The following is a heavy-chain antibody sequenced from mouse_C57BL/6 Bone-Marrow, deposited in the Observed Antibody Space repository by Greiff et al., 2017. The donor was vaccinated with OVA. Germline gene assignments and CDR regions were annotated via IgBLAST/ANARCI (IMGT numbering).Heavy chain of an antibody. J-gene: IGHJ1*03. V-gene: IGHV5-4*01. CDR2: ISDGGSYT. Sequence: EVQVVESGGGLVKPGGSLKLSCAASGFTFSSYALSWVRQTPEKRLEWVATISDGGSYTYYPDNVKGRFTISRDNAKNNLYLQMSHLKSEDTAMYYCARASTMVTTEYFDVWGTGTTVTVSS. D-gene: IGHD2-2*01. CDR3: ARASTMVTTEYFDV. CDR1: GFTFSSYA.